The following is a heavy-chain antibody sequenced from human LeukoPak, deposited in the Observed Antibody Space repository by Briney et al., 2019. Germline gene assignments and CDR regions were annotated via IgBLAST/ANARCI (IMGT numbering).Heavy chain of an antibody. CDR2: ISGSGGST. CDR1: GFTFSSYA. V-gene: IGHV3-23*01. CDR3: AKRRHRYNWNYGTLAFDI. J-gene: IGHJ3*02. Sequence: GGSLRLSCAPSGFTFSSYAMSWVRQAPGKGLEWVSAISGSGGSTYYADSVKGRFTISRDNSKNTLYLQMNSLRAEDTAVYYCAKRRHRYNWNYGTLAFDIWGQGTMVTVSS. D-gene: IGHD1-7*01.